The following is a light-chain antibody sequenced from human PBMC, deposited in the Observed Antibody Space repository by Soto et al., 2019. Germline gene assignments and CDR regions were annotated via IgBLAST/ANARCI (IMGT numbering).Light chain of an antibody. J-gene: IGLJ3*02. CDR2: ANN. V-gene: IGLV1-47*02. CDR3: SAWDDRLSVV. Sequence: SVLTQPPSASGTPGQTVTISCSGSRTNIGTNYVYWYQQFPGTAPKLLIFANNKRPSGVPERFSASKSGTSASLAISGVRSEDEAEYFCSAWDDRLSVVFGGGTKLTVL. CDR1: RTNIGTNY.